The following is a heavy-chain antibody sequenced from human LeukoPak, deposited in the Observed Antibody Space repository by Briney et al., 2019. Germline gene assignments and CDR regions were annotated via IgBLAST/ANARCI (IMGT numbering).Heavy chain of an antibody. CDR1: GYTFTGYY. CDR3: ARTEVGALYYLDV. J-gene: IGHJ6*03. V-gene: IGHV1-2*02. D-gene: IGHD1-26*01. CDR2: INPNSGGT. Sequence: ASVKVSCKASGYTFTGYYMHWERQAPGQGLEWMGWINPNSGGTNYAQKFQGRVTMTRDTSISTAYVELSRLRSDDTAVYYCARTEVGALYYLDVWGKGTTVTVSS.